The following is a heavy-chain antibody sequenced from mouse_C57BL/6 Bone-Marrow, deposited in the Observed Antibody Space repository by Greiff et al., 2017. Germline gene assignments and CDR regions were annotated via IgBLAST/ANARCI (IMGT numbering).Heavy chain of an antibody. V-gene: IGHV1-54*01. Sequence: QVQLQQSGAELVRPGTSVKVSCKASGYAFTNYLIEWVKQRPGQGLEWIGVINPGSGGTTYNEKFKGKATLTADKSSSTAYMQLSSLTSEDSAVYFCAGGYYGSSSYYYAMDYWGQGTSVTVSA. CDR3: AGGYYGSSSYYYAMDY. CDR1: GYAFTNYL. J-gene: IGHJ4*01. CDR2: INPGSGGT. D-gene: IGHD1-1*01.